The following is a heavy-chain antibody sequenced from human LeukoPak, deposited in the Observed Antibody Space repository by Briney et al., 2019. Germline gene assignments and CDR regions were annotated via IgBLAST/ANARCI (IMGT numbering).Heavy chain of an antibody. D-gene: IGHD3-22*01. CDR2: IYYSGST. CDR3: ARGGYDSSGYYVYYFDY. J-gene: IGHJ4*02. CDR1: GGSISSGGYY. V-gene: IGHV4-31*03. Sequence: PQTLSLTCTVSGGSISSGGYYWSWIRQHPGKGLEWIGYIYYSGSTYYNPSLKSRVTISVDTSKNQFSLMLSSVTAADTAVYYCARGGYDSSGYYVYYFDYWGQGTLVTVSS.